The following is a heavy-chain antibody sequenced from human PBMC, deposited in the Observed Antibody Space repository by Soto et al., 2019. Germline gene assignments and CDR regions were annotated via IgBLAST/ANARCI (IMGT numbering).Heavy chain of an antibody. CDR1: GFTFSTYA. V-gene: IGHV3-23*01. Sequence: GGSLRLSCAASGFTFSTYAMGWVRQAPGKGLEWVSAISGSDGSTYYADYVKGRFTISRDNSKNTLYLQMNSLRAEDTAVYYCATRPETRGYVSSLFYFDYWGQGALVTVSS. J-gene: IGHJ4*02. CDR3: ATRPETRGYVSSLFYFDY. CDR2: ISGSDGST. D-gene: IGHD3-22*01.